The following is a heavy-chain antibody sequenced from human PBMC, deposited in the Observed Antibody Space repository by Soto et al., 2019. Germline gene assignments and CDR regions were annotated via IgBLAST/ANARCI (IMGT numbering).Heavy chain of an antibody. CDR1: GYTFTSYD. CDR3: ARSLASVAGRARGYFDY. J-gene: IGHJ4*02. V-gene: IGHV1-8*01. CDR2: MNPNSGDT. Sequence: QVQLVQSGAEVKKPGASVKVSCKASGYTFTSYDINWVRQATGQGLEWMGWMNPNSGDTDYAQKFQGRVTMTRDTSXSXXYMELSTLRSEDTAVYYCARSLASVAGRARGYFDYWGQGTLVTVSS. D-gene: IGHD6-19*01.